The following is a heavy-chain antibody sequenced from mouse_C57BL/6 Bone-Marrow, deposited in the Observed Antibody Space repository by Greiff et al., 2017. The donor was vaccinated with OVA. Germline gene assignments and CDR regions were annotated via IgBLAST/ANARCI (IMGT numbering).Heavy chain of an antibody. CDR1: GYSFTDYY. V-gene: IGHV1-39*01. CDR3: ARSFYYGSIYAMDY. Sequence: VQLQQSGPELVKPGASVKISCKASGYSFTDYYMNWVKQSNGKSLEWIGVINPNYGTTSYNQKFKGKATLTVDQSSSTAYMQLNSLRSEDSAVYYCARSFYYGSIYAMDYWGQGTSVTVSS. CDR2: INPNYGTT. J-gene: IGHJ4*01. D-gene: IGHD1-1*01.